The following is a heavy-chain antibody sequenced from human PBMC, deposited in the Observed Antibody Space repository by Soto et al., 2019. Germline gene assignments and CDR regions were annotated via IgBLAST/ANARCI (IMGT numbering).Heavy chain of an antibody. CDR2: IYQSGST. D-gene: IGHD5-12*01. Sequence: QLQLQESGSGLVKPSQTLSLTCAVSGVSISSGGYSWSWIRQPPGKGLEWLGYIYQSGSTYYTPSLKSRVTISVDRSKNQFSLKLSSVTAADTAVYYCASRDGYKIAWYFDLWGRGTLVTVSS. CDR3: ASRDGYKIAWYFDL. V-gene: IGHV4-30-2*01. CDR1: GVSISSGGYS. J-gene: IGHJ2*01.